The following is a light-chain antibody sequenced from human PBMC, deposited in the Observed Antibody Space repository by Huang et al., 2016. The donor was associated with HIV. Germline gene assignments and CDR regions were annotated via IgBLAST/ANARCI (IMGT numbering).Light chain of an antibody. Sequence: DLQMPQSPSSLSAFVGERVNFTCRASQNISKSLNWYQKKSGKAPKLLIYTASTLESGVPSRFSGSGSGSHFTLSSRSLQPEDVAIYFCQQSFSVPRTFGRGTKVEI. V-gene: IGKV1-39*01. J-gene: IGKJ1*01. CDR1: QNISKS. CDR3: QQSFSVPRT. CDR2: TAS.